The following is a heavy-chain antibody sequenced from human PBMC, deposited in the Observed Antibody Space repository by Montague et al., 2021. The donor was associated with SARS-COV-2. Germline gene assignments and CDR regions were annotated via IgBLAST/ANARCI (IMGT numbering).Heavy chain of an antibody. CDR2: INSDGTRI. D-gene: IGHD6-6*01. CDR1: GFIVSNYW. CDR3: ARGGSSGLGY. Sequence: SLRLSCAASGFIVSNYWMHWVRQAPGKGLVWVSHINSDGTRINYADSVKGRFTIYRDSAKNTLYLQMNSLRVEDTAVYYCARGGSSGLGYWGQGTLVTVSS. V-gene: IGHV3-74*01. J-gene: IGHJ4*02.